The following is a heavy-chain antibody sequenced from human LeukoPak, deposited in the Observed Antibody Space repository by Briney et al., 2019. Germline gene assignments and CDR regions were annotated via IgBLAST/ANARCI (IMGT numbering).Heavy chain of an antibody. D-gene: IGHD3-3*01. CDR3: ARGPYYDFWSGYYTGIDWFDP. Sequence: SETLSLTCAVSGGSISSGGYSWSWIRQPPGKGLEWIGYIYHSGSTYYNPSPKSRVTISVDRSKNQFSLKLSSVTAADTAVYYCARGPYYDFWSGYYTGIDWFDPWGQGTLVTVSS. J-gene: IGHJ5*02. CDR1: GGSISSGGYS. CDR2: IYHSGST. V-gene: IGHV4-30-2*01.